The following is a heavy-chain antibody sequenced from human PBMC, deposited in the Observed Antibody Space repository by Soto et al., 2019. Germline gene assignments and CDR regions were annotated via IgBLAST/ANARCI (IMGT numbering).Heavy chain of an antibody. CDR2: IYYSGST. J-gene: IGHJ4*02. Sequence: SETLSLTCGVSGGSISSSSYYWGWIRQPPGKGLEWIGSIYYSGSTNYNPSLKSRVTISVDTSKNQFSLKLSSVTAADTAVYYCARRKKGGYGEYYFDYWGQGTLVTVSS. CDR1: GGSISSSSYY. V-gene: IGHV4-39*07. D-gene: IGHD5-12*01. CDR3: ARRKKGGYGEYYFDY.